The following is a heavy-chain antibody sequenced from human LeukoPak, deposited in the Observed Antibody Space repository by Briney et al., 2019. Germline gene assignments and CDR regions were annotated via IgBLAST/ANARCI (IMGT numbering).Heavy chain of an antibody. J-gene: IGHJ4*02. CDR3: ARATYYDILTGLNY. CDR2: ISNYNGDT. Sequence: ASVKVSCKASGYTFTTYPINWVRQASGQGLEWMGWISNYNGDTTYAQKFQGRVTMTTDTSTNTAYMELRSLTSDDTAIYYCARATYYDILTGLNYWGQGTLVTVSP. D-gene: IGHD3-9*01. V-gene: IGHV1-18*01. CDR1: GYTFTTYP.